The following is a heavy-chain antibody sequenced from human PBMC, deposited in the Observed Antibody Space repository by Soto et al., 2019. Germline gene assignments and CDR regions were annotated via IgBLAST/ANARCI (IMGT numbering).Heavy chain of an antibody. Sequence: SETLSLTCTVSGGSISSYYWSWIRQPPGKGLEWIGYIYYSGSTNYNPSLKSRVTISVDTSKNQFSLKLSSVTAADTAVYYCARGGTMVRGVIIGQNFDYWGQGTLVTVSS. CDR2: IYYSGST. CDR1: GGSISSYY. CDR3: ARGGTMVRGVIIGQNFDY. V-gene: IGHV4-59*01. J-gene: IGHJ4*02. D-gene: IGHD3-10*01.